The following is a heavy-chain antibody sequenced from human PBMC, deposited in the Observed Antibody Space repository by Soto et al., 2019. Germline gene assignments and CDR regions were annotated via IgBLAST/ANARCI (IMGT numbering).Heavy chain of an antibody. J-gene: IGHJ4*02. CDR2: VNPATGHT. V-gene: IGHV1-3*05. CDR1: GYTFISYA. D-gene: IGHD2-21*01. CDR3: AREGLCIDD. Sequence: QVQLVQSGAEERKPGASVKLSCRASGYTFISYAIHWVRQAPGQRLEWMGWVNPATGHTEYSQKFQGRVTITRDTSAKTGDMELSSLRSEDTAVYYCAREGLCIDDWGQGTLVTVSS.